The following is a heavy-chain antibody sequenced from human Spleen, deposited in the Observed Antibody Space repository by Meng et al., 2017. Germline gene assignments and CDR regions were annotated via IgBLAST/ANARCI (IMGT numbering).Heavy chain of an antibody. D-gene: IGHD5-12*01. J-gene: IGHJ4*02. V-gene: IGHV4-4*02. CDR2: IYNSGRT. CDR3: ARGGDIVATITLDY. CDR1: GGSISSNHW. Sequence: QWQRQESGPGLVKPSGPLSLTCAVSGGSISSNHWWSWVRQPPGKGLEWIGEIYNSGRTNYNPSLKSRVTISLDKSKNQFSLKLSSVTAADTAVYYCARGGDIVATITLDYWGQGTLVTVSS.